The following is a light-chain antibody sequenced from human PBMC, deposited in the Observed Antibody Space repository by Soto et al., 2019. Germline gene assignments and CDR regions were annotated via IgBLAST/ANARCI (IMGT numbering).Light chain of an antibody. J-gene: IGLJ1*01. Sequence: QSTLTQPASVSGSPGQTINISCTGTNSDVGSYNLVSWYQQHPGKAPKLMIYEGSKRPSGVSNRFSGSKSGNTASLTISGLQAEDEADYYCCSYVGSSTYVFRTGTKVTVL. CDR2: EGS. V-gene: IGLV2-23*01. CDR3: CSYVGSSTYV. CDR1: NSDVGSYNL.